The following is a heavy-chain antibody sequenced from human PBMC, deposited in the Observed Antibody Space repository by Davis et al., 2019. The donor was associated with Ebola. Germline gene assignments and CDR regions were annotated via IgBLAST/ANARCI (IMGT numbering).Heavy chain of an antibody. CDR1: GGTFSSYA. CDR3: AREPGSGSYYSDY. CDR2: IIPILGIA. V-gene: IGHV1-69*04. J-gene: IGHJ4*02. D-gene: IGHD3-10*01. Sequence: AASVKVSCKASGGTFSSYAISWVRQAPGQGLEWMGRIIPILGIANYAQKFQGRVTITADKSTSTAYMELSSLRSEDTAVYYCAREPGSGSYYSDYWGQGTLVTVSS.